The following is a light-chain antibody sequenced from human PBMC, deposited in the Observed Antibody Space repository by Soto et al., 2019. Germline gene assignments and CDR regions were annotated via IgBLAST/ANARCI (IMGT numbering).Light chain of an antibody. CDR3: QQRSHWPPLLP. CDR2: DAS. J-gene: IGKJ3*01. CDR1: QSVSSY. Sequence: EIVLTQSTATLSLSPGERATLSCRASQSVSSYLAWYQQKPCQAPRLLIYDASNRATGIPARFSGSGSGTDFTLTISSLEPQDCAVYYCQQRSHWPPLLPFGPGTKVDSK. V-gene: IGKV3-11*01.